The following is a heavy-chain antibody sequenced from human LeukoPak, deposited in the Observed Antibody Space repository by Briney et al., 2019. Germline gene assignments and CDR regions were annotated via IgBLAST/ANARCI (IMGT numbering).Heavy chain of an antibody. CDR2: INSDGTTT. Sequence: PGGSLRLSCAASGFSFSSFWMHWVRQVPGKGLVWVSGINSDGTTTGYADSVKGRFTISRDNAKNTVSLQMSSLRAEDTAVYYCAKLLTGYYISWGQGTLVTVSS. CDR3: AKLLTGYYIS. J-gene: IGHJ5*02. V-gene: IGHV3-74*01. CDR1: GFSFSSFW. D-gene: IGHD3-9*01.